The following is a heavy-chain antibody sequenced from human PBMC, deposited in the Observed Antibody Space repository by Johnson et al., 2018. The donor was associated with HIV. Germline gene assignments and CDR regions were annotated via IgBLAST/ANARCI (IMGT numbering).Heavy chain of an antibody. Sequence: VQLVESGGGVARPGGSLRLSCEASGFSFDEYDMSWVRQAPGKGLEWVSGLNWSGATPGSADSVKGRFTISRDHARNFLYLQMNSLRAEDTALYYCARDTYYYDTSGYLTRPRAFDVWGQGTTVTVSS. CDR1: GFSFDEYD. D-gene: IGHD3-22*01. CDR3: ARDTYYYDTSGYLTRPRAFDV. V-gene: IGHV3-20*04. CDR2: LNWSGATP. J-gene: IGHJ3*01.